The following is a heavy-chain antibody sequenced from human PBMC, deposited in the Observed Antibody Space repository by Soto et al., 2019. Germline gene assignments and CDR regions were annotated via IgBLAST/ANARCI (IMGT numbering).Heavy chain of an antibody. V-gene: IGHV3-7*02. Sequence: EVQLVEAGGGLVQPGGSLRLSCAASGFTFGGYWMSWVRQAPGKGLEWVANIKQDGSEKDYVDSVKGRFTISRDNAKNSLYLQMNSLRAEDTAVYYCALTPDRSVAGRFAYHGVNVWGQGTMVTVSS. J-gene: IGHJ6*02. CDR2: IKQDGSEK. CDR3: ALTPDRSVAGRFAYHGVNV. CDR1: GFTFGGYW. D-gene: IGHD6-19*01.